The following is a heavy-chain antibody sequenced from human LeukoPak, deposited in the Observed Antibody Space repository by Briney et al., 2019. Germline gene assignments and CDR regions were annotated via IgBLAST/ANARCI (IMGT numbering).Heavy chain of an antibody. CDR2: IKDDGGEK. D-gene: IGHD6-19*01. V-gene: IGHV3-7*01. CDR1: GFTFSNYW. Sequence: GGSLRLSCAASGFTFSNYWMTWVPQAPGKGLEWVANIKDDGGEKHYVDSVKGRFTISRDNAKNSLDLQMNSLRAEDTAVYYCARGFAVALWGQGTLVTVSS. J-gene: IGHJ4*02. CDR3: ARGFAVAL.